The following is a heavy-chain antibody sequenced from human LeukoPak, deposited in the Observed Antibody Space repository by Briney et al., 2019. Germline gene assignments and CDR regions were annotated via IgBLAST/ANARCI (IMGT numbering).Heavy chain of an antibody. D-gene: IGHD2-2*01. CDR1: DSSFSSFN. CDR3: ARDRSTSRYYHGMDV. J-gene: IGHJ6*02. V-gene: IGHV3-21*01. CDR2: ISSRCSHI. Sequence: AGGSLTLSCAASDSSFSSFNKRWGRQPPRKGRFWVAAISSRCSHIYYADSVKGRFTISRDNAKKSLYLEMSNLRADDTAVYFCARDRSTSRYYHGMDVWGPGTTVIVSS.